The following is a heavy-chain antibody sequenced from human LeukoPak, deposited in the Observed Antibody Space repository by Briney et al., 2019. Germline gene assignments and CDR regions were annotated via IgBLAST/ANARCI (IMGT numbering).Heavy chain of an antibody. D-gene: IGHD3-10*01. CDR3: AGSTPLGYMDV. Sequence: PSETLSLTCTVSGGSISSYYWSWIRQPPGKGPEWIGYIYYSGSTNYNPSLKSRVTISVDTSKSQFSLKLSSVTAADTAVYYCAGSTPLGYMDVWGKGTTVTVSS. CDR1: GGSISSYY. J-gene: IGHJ6*03. V-gene: IGHV4-59*01. CDR2: IYYSGST.